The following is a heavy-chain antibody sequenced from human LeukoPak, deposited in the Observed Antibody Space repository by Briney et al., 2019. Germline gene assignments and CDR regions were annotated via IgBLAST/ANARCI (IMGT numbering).Heavy chain of an antibody. CDR1: GASISSYY. CDR2: IYTSETT. J-gene: IGHJ5*02. V-gene: IGHV4-4*07. Sequence: SETLSLTCTVSGASISSYYWAWIRQPAGKGLEWIGRIYTSETTNYNPSLKSRVTMSVDTSKNQLSLKLSSVTAADTAVYYCARASSPRYCTNGVCYLPPRLGFQFDPWGQGTLVTVSS. CDR3: ARASSPRYCTNGVCYLPPRLGFQFDP. D-gene: IGHD2-8*01.